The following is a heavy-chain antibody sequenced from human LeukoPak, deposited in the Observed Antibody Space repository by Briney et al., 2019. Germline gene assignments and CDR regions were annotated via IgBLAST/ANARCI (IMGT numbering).Heavy chain of an antibody. D-gene: IGHD2-2*01. CDR1: SGSFRTYY. J-gene: IGHJ3*02. Sequence: SETLSLTCTVSSGSFRTYYWSWIRQPPGKGLEWIGYIFYNEGTSYNPSPKSRVTISVDTSNNQLSPKVNSVTAADTAMYYCVKSNSRYQPWTLDIWGRATMVTVSS. CDR2: IFYNEGT. V-gene: IGHV4-59*01. CDR3: VKSNSRYQPWTLDI.